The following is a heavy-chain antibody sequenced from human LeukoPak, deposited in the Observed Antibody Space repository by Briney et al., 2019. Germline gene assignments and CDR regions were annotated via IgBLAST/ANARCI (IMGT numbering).Heavy chain of an antibody. D-gene: IGHD3-3*01. CDR1: GGSISSYY. J-gene: IGHJ3*02. CDR2: IYYSGST. Sequence: PSETLSLTCTVSGGSISSYYWSWIRQPPGEGLEWIGYIYYSGSTNYNPSLKSRVTISIDTSKNQFSLKLSSVTAADTAVYYCARLANYDFWRGPYPHDAFDIWGQGTVVTVSS. V-gene: IGHV4-59*08. CDR3: ARLANYDFWRGPYPHDAFDI.